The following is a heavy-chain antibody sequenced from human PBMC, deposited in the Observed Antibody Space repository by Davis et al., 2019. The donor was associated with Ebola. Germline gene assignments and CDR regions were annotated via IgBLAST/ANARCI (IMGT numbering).Heavy chain of an antibody. D-gene: IGHD5-18*01. CDR3: VRHGYTYAYVAY. Sequence: MPSETLSLTCTVSGGSISSSIYYWGWIRQPPGKGLEWIGNIYYSGSTYYNPSLKSRVTISVDTSKNQFSLMLSSVTAADTAVYYCVRHGYTYAYVAYWGQGTLVTVSS. CDR2: IYYSGST. CDR1: GGSISSSIYY. J-gene: IGHJ4*02. V-gene: IGHV4-39*01.